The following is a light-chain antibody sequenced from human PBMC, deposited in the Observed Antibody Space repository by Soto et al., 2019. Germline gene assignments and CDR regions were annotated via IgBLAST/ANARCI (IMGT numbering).Light chain of an antibody. V-gene: IGLV4-69*01. CDR3: QTWDTGSWV. CDR1: SRHSNYA. Sequence: QLVLTQSPSASASLGASVKLTCTLSSRHSNYAIAWHQQQPEKGPRYLMKLNSDGSHTKGDGIPDRFSGSSSGAERYLTISSLQSEDEADYYCQTWDTGSWVFGGGTKLTVL. J-gene: IGLJ3*02. CDR2: LNSDGSH.